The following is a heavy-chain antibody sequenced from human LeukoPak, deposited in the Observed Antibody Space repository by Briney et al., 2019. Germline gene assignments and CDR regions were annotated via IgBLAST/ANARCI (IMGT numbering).Heavy chain of an antibody. J-gene: IGHJ4*02. CDR3: ATDQYSSGWSFDY. CDR1: GFTFSSYG. V-gene: IGHV3-30*03. D-gene: IGHD6-19*01. CDR2: ISYHGSNK. Sequence: GGSLRLSCAPSGFTFSSYGMHWVRQAPRKGLEWVAVISYHGSNKYYADSVKGRFTISRDNSKNTLYLQMNSLSAEDTAVYYCATDQYSSGWSFDYWDQGTLVTVSS.